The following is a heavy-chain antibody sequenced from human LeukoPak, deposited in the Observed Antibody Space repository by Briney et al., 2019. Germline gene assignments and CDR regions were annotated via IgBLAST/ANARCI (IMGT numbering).Heavy chain of an antibody. V-gene: IGHV1-18*01. CDR2: ISGYNTKT. CDR1: GYTFTSHG. Sequence: ASETVSCMASGYTFTSHGISWVLQAPGQRLEWMGWISGYNTKTKYAQKLQGRVTMTPDTSTSTAYMELRSLRSEDTAVYYCARETSLSLRSFDYWGQGTLVTVSS. CDR3: ARETSLSLRSFDY. J-gene: IGHJ4*02. D-gene: IGHD5/OR15-5a*01.